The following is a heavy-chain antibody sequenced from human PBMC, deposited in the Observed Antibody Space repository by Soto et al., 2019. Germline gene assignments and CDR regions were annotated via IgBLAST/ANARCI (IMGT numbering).Heavy chain of an antibody. CDR3: ARYFPFGVYCSGGSCYPLDI. CDR1: GFTFSSYA. Sequence: GGPLRLSCATSGFTFSSYAMHWVRQAPGKGLEWVAVISYDGSNKYYADSVKGRFTISRDNSKNTLYRQMNSLRAEDTAVYYCARYFPFGVYCSGGSCYPLDIWGQGTMVNVSS. CDR2: ISYDGSNK. J-gene: IGHJ3*02. D-gene: IGHD2-15*01. V-gene: IGHV3-30-3*01.